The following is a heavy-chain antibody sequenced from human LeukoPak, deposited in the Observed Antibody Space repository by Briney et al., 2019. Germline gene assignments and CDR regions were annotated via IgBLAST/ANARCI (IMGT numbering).Heavy chain of an antibody. J-gene: IGHJ4*02. CDR1: GYIFTSYV. Sequence: ASVKVSCKASGYIFTSYVLHWVRQAPGQGLEWMGWINTNTGNPTYAQGFTGRFDFSLDTSVSTAYLQISSLKADDTAMYYCARGDYETHGYQTRWGQGTLVTVSS. CDR3: ARGDYETHGYQTR. CDR2: INTNTGNP. D-gene: IGHD3-22*01. V-gene: IGHV7-4-1*02.